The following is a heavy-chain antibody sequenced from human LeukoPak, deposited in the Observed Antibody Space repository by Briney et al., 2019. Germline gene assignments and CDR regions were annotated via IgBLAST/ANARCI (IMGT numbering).Heavy chain of an antibody. V-gene: IGHV3-13*01. CDR2: IGTAADT. Sequence: GGSLRLSCAASGFTFSSYDMHWVRQAPGRGLEWVSSIGTAADTYSPGSVKGRFTISRENAKNSFYLQMNRLRAGDTAVYYCARGPIVGITETKGYFDYWGQGILVTVSS. J-gene: IGHJ4*02. CDR1: GFTFSSYD. CDR3: ARGPIVGITETKGYFDY. D-gene: IGHD1-7*01.